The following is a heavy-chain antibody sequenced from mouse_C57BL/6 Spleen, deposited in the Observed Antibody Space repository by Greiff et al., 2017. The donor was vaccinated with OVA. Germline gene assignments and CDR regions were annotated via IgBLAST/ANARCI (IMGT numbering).Heavy chain of an antibody. CDR1: GFNIKDYY. CDR2: IDPEDGDT. V-gene: IGHV14-1*01. Sequence: EVQLQQSGAELVRPGASVKLSCTASGFNIKDYYMHWVKQRPEQGLEWIGRIDPEDGDTEYAPKFQGKATMTADTSSNTAYLQLSSLTSEDTAVYYCTASDGYERFAYWGQGTLVTVSA. J-gene: IGHJ3*01. D-gene: IGHD2-2*01. CDR3: TASDGYERFAY.